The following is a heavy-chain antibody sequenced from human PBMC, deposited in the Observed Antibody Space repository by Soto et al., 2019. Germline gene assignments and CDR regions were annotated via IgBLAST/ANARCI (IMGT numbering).Heavy chain of an antibody. CDR1: GGSISSGGYS. J-gene: IGHJ6*01. CDR3: ARQGFEATQGLGDG. D-gene: IGHD3-10*01. Sequence: LSLTCAVSGGSISSGGYSWSWIRQPPGKGLEWIGYIYHSGYTSYNPSLRSRVTISVDTSKNQFSLKLTSVTVADTALYYCARQGFEATQGLGDGWGQGTTVSVSS. V-gene: IGHV4-30-2*01. CDR2: IYHSGYT.